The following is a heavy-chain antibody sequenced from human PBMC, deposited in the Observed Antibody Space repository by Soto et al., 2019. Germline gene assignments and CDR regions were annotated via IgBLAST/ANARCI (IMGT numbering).Heavy chain of an antibody. J-gene: IGHJ4*02. CDR1: GGSISSGGYS. D-gene: IGHD3-22*01. CDR2: IYHSGST. CDR3: ARTTYYYDSSGYQTIGRGYFGY. Sequence: QLQLQESGSGLVKPSQTLSLTCAVSGGSISSGGYSWSWIRQPPGKGLEWIGYIYHSGSTYYNPSLKSRVYISVDRSKNQFSLKLSSVTAADTAVYYCARTTYYYDSSGYQTIGRGYFGYWGQGPLVTVSS. V-gene: IGHV4-30-2*01.